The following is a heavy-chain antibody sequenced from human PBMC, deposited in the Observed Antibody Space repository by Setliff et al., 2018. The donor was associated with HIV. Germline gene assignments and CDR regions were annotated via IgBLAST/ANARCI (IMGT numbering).Heavy chain of an antibody. D-gene: IGHD6-6*01. V-gene: IGHV4-34*01. Sequence: PSETLSLTCAVYGGSFSGYYWSWIRQPPGKGLEWIGEINHSGSTNYNPSLKSRVTISVDTSMDQFSLKLNSVTAADTAVYYCARGGNSRAAWFDSWGQGTLVTVSS. J-gene: IGHJ5*01. CDR3: ARGGNSRAAWFDS. CDR2: INHSGST. CDR1: GGSFSGYY.